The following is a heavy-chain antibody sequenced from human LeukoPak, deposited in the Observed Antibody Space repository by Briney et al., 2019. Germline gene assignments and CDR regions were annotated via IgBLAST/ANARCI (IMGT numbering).Heavy chain of an antibody. Sequence: ASVKVSCKSSGYTFTNYDINWARQATGQGLEWMGWMNPNSGTTGYAQKFQGRVTITRDTSKSTAYMELRSLRSEDTAVYYCARSSGHASDYWGQGTLVTVSS. V-gene: IGHV1-8*01. D-gene: IGHD5-12*01. CDR2: MNPNSGTT. J-gene: IGHJ4*02. CDR3: ARSSGHASDY. CDR1: GYTFTNYD.